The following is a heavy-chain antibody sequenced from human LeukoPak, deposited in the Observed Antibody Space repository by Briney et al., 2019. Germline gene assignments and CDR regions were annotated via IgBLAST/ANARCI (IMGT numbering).Heavy chain of an antibody. CDR3: ARTSRLGELSSLDY. D-gene: IGHD3-16*02. Sequence: RGASVKVSCKASGGTFSSYAISWVRQAPGQGLEWMGGIIPIFGTANYAQKFQGRVTITADESTSTAYMELSSLRSEDTAVYYCARTSRLGELSSLDYWGQGTLVTVSS. V-gene: IGHV1-69*13. CDR2: IIPIFGTA. CDR1: GGTFSSYA. J-gene: IGHJ4*02.